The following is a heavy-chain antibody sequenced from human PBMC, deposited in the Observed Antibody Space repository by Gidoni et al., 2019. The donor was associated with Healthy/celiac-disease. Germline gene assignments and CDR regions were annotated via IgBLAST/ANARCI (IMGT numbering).Heavy chain of an antibody. CDR1: GYSFTSYW. V-gene: IGHV5-51*01. CDR3: ARQGYASAYCGGDCYSPWFDP. CDR2: IYPGDSDT. Sequence: EVQLVQSGAEVKKPGESLKISCKGSGYSFTSYWIGWVRQMPGKGLEWMGIIYPGDSDTRYSPSFQGQVTISADKSISTAYLQWSSLKASDTAMYYCARQGYASAYCGGDCYSPWFDPWGQGTLVTVSS. D-gene: IGHD2-21*02. J-gene: IGHJ5*02.